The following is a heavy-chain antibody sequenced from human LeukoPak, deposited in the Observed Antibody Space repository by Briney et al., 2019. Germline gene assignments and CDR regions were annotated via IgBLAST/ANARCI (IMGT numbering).Heavy chain of an antibody. D-gene: IGHD2-21*01. CDR1: GDSVSNTNTA. Sequence: SQTLSLTCALSGDSVSNTNTAWDWTRQYGSKGIGWLGRAYYGAKWHNTCAGSLKSRITINPGTSRNQFSLQLNSVTPEDTAVYFCVRLVGGDRGYWGQGTLVTVSS. CDR2: AYYGAKWHN. V-gene: IGHV6-1*01. J-gene: IGHJ4*02. CDR3: VRLVGGDRGY.